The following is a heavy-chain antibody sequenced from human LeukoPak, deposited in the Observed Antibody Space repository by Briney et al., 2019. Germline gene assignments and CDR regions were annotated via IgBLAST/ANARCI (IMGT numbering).Heavy chain of an antibody. CDR2: IIPIFGTA. D-gene: IGHD3-22*01. J-gene: IGHJ4*02. CDR3: ARDPRAYYYDSSGYQD. Sequence: SVKVSCKVSGYTLTELSMHWVRQAPGQGLEWMGGIIPIFGTANYAQKFQGRVTITADESTSTAYMELSSLRSEDTAVYYCARDPRAYYYDSSGYQDWGQGTLVTVSS. V-gene: IGHV1-69*13. CDR1: GYTLTELS.